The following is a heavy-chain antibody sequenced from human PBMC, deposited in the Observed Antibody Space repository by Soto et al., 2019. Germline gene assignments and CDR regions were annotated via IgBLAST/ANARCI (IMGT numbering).Heavy chain of an antibody. Sequence: SVKVSCKAFGGAFSRDAIIWLRQAPGQGLEWMGGIIPIFGTANYAQKFQGRVTITADESTSTAYMELSRLRSEDTAVYYCASGSQSSGYYAKHRDAFDIWGQGTMVTVSS. J-gene: IGHJ3*02. D-gene: IGHD3-22*01. CDR3: ASGSQSSGYYAKHRDAFDI. CDR2: IIPIFGTA. V-gene: IGHV1-69*13. CDR1: GGAFSRDA.